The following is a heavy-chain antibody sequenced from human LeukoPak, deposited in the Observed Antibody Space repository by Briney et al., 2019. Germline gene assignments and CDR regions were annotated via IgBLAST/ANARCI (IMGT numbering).Heavy chain of an antibody. D-gene: IGHD6-13*01. V-gene: IGHV3-21*04. J-gene: IGHJ5*02. CDR2: ISSTTSYR. CDR3: AHPTEYSSSWYGNWFDP. CDR1: GFTFSSYN. Sequence: GGSLRLSCAASGFTFSSYNMNWVRQAPGKGLEWVSSISSTTSYRYYTDSVKGRFTISRDNAKNSLYLQMNSLRAEDTAVYYCAHPTEYSSSWYGNWFDPWGQGTLVTVSS.